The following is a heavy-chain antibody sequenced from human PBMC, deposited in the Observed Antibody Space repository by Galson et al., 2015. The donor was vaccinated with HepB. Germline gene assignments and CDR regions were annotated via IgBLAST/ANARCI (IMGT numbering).Heavy chain of an antibody. J-gene: IGHJ6*02. V-gene: IGHV3-30*18. CDR1: GFTFSSYG. CDR3: AKDLGDSSGLGGGGMDV. CDR2: ISYDGSNK. Sequence: SLRLSCAASGFTFSSYGMHWVRQAPGKGLEWVAVISYDGSNKYYAGSVKGRFTISRDNSKNTLYLQMNSLRAEDTAVYYCAKDLGDSSGLGGGGMDVWGQGTTVTVSS. D-gene: IGHD3-22*01.